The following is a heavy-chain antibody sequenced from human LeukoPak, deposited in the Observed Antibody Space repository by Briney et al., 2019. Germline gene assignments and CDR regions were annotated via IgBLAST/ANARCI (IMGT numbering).Heavy chain of an antibody. Sequence: GASVKVSCKASGGTFSSYAISWVRQAPGQGLEWMGGIIPIFGTANYAQKFQGRVTITADKSTSTAYMELSSLRSEDTAVYYCARDERRWFGEYPTPWATDYWGQGTLVTVSS. D-gene: IGHD3-10*01. CDR3: ARDERRWFGEYPTPWATDY. CDR2: IIPIFGTA. CDR1: GGTFSSYA. V-gene: IGHV1-69*06. J-gene: IGHJ4*01.